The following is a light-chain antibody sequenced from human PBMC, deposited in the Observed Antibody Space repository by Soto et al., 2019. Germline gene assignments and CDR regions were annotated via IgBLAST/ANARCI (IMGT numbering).Light chain of an antibody. Sequence: EIVLTQSPATLSLSPGERATLSCRASQSVSSYLAWYQQRPGQAPRLLIYDASSRATGIPARFSGSGSGTDFTLTISSLEPEDFAVYYCQQRSNWPFPFGPGTKVDIK. V-gene: IGKV3-11*01. J-gene: IGKJ3*01. CDR3: QQRSNWPFP. CDR1: QSVSSY. CDR2: DAS.